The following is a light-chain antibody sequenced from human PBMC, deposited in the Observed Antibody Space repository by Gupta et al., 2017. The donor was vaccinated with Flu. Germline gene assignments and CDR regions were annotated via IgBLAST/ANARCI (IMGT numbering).Light chain of an antibody. V-gene: IGLV2-8*01. J-gene: IGLJ2*01. Sequence: QSALTQPPSASGSPGQSVTISCTGTSSDVGGYNYVSWYQQHPDKAPKLMIYEVSKRPSGVPDRFSGSKSGNTASLTVSGLQAEDEADYYCSSYAGSNNYVVFGVGTKLTVL. CDR3: SSYAGSNNYVV. CDR2: EVS. CDR1: SSDVGGYNY.